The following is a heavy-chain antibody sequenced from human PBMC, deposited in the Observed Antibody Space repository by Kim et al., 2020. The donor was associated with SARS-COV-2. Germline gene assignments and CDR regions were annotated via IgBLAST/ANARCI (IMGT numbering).Heavy chain of an antibody. CDR2: INPNSGGT. D-gene: IGHD6-13*01. Sequence: ASVKVSCKASGYTFTGYYMHWVRQAPGQGLEWMGWINPNSGGTNYAQKFQGRVTMTRDTSISTAYMELSRLRSDDTAVDYCARELGQQLPNVHYYYGMDVWGQGTTVTVSS. CDR3: ARELGQQLPNVHYYYGMDV. CDR1: GYTFTGYY. J-gene: IGHJ6*02. V-gene: IGHV1-2*02.